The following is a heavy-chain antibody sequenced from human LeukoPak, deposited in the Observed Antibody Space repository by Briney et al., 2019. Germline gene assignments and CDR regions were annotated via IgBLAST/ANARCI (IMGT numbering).Heavy chain of an antibody. D-gene: IGHD3-10*01. V-gene: IGHV1-2*02. CDR2: INPNSGGT. CDR1: GYSLTGHY. Sequence: ASVKVSCKPSGYSLTGHYMHWVRQAPGQGLEWMGWINPNSGGTSFAQKFQGRVTMTRDTSISTAYMELSRLRFDDTAVYYCARNIWFGESADAFDIWGQGTMVTVSS. CDR3: ARNIWFGESADAFDI. J-gene: IGHJ3*02.